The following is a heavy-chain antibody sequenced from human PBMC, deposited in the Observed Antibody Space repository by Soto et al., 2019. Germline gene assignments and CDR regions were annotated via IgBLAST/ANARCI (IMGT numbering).Heavy chain of an antibody. CDR3: ARDESAEGAHYYYGMDV. D-gene: IGHD1-26*01. CDR1: GGTFSSYA. V-gene: IGHV1-69*01. Sequence: QVQLVQSGAGVKKPGSSVKVSCKASGGTFSSYAISWVRQAPGQGLEWMGGIIPIFGTANYAQKFQGRVTITADESTSTAYMELSSLRSEDTAVYYCARDESAEGAHYYYGMDVWGQGTTVTVSS. CDR2: IIPIFGTA. J-gene: IGHJ6*02.